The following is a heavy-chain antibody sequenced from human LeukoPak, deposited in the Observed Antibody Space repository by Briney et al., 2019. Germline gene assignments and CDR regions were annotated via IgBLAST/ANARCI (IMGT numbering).Heavy chain of an antibody. J-gene: IGHJ4*02. CDR1: GFTFGDYY. CDR3: ARDRTLYYDNSGLDY. CDR2: ISRSSTYI. V-gene: IGHV3-11*06. D-gene: IGHD3-22*01. Sequence: GGSLRLSCAASGFTFGDYYMMWIRQSPGKGLEWVSSISRSSTYIYYADSVKGRFTISRDDAKNSLYLQMNGLRAEDAAVYYCARDRTLYYDNSGLDYWGQGTLVTVSS.